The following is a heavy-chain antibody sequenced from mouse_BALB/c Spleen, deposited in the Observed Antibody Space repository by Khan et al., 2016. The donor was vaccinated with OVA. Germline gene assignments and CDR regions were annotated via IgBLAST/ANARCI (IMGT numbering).Heavy chain of an antibody. J-gene: IGHJ1*01. CDR2: INTYTGAP. CDR3: ASGGYLYCYV. D-gene: IGHD1-1*02. Sequence: QIQLVQSGPELKKPGETVKISCKASGYTFTNYGMNWVKQAPGKGLKWMGWINTYTGAPTYADDFKGRFAFSLETSASTAYLLINNLKNEDTATYICASGGYLYCYVWGAGTTVTVSS. CDR1: GYTFTNYG. V-gene: IGHV9-3-1*01.